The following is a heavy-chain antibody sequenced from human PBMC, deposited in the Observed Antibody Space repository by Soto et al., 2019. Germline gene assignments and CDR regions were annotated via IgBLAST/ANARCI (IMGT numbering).Heavy chain of an antibody. Sequence: ASVKGSCKASGYTFTSYGISWLRQAPGQGLEWMGWISAYNGNTNYAQKLQGRVTMTTDTSTSTAYMELRSLRSDDTAVYYCARPGDFASYFDYWGQGTLVTVSS. CDR2: ISAYNGNT. CDR1: GYTFTSYG. D-gene: IGHD3-16*01. V-gene: IGHV1-18*01. J-gene: IGHJ4*02. CDR3: ARPGDFASYFDY.